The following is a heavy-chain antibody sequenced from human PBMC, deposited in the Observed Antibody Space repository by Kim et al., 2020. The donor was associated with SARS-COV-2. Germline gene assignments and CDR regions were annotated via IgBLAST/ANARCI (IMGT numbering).Heavy chain of an antibody. V-gene: IGHV3-33*01. D-gene: IGHD3-22*01. CDR1: GFTFSSYG. CDR3: AIPLILITMIVVVIPRGVDYFVY. Sequence: GGSLRLSCAASGFTFSSYGMHWVRQAPGKGLEWVAVIWYDGSNKYYADSVKGRFTISRDNSKNTLYLQMNSLRAEDTAVYYCAIPLILITMIVVVIPRGVDYFVYWSKGTLVTVSS. CDR2: IWYDGSNK. J-gene: IGHJ4*02.